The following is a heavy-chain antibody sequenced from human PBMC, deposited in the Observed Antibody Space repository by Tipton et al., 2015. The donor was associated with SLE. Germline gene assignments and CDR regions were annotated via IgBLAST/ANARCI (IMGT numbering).Heavy chain of an antibody. J-gene: IGHJ6*03. CDR3: ARAWTGTDDYYHYMDV. V-gene: IGHV4-34*01. CDR1: GGSFSGYY. CDR2: INQSGST. D-gene: IGHD1-7*01. Sequence: TLSLTCAVYGGSFSGYYWSWIRQPPGKGLEWIGEINQSGSTNYNPSLKSRVTISVDASKNQFSLKVSSVTAADTAVYYCARAWTGTDDYYHYMDVRGKGTTVTVSS.